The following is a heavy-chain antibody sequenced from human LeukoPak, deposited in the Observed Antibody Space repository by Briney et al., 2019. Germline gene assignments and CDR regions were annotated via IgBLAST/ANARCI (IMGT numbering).Heavy chain of an antibody. CDR1: GFTFSSYA. CDR2: MSGSGYTA. D-gene: IGHD6-19*01. J-gene: IGHJ4*02. CDR3: AKHLRTSVWFFDS. Sequence: GGSLRLSCAASGFTFSSYALSWVRQAPGKGLEWVSLMSGSGYTADYADSVKGRFTISRDNSKNTLYLQMNSLNADDTAVYYCAKHLRTSVWFFDSWGQGTLVTVSS. V-gene: IGHV3-23*01.